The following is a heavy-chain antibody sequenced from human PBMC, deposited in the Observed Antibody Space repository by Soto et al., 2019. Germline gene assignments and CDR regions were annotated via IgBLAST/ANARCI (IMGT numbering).Heavy chain of an antibody. J-gene: IGHJ5*02. Sequence: PSETLSLTCAVSGDSINNSHWWSWVRQTPGKGLEWIGETYHSGTTNYNPSLKTRVTISIDKSKNQFSLKMNSVTAADTAVYYCAREVISSPARGTNWFDPWGQGTLVTVYS. CDR1: GDSINNSHW. V-gene: IGHV4-4*02. CDR2: TYHSGTT. D-gene: IGHD3-10*01. CDR3: AREVISSPARGTNWFDP.